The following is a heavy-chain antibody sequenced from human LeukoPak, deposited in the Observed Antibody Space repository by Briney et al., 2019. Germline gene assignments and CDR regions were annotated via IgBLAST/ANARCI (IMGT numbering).Heavy chain of an antibody. CDR1: GGSISSYY. CDR3: ARDHLLWFGLIDY. J-gene: IGHJ4*02. D-gene: IGHD3-10*01. V-gene: IGHV4-4*07. CDR2: IYTSGST. Sequence: SETLSLTCTVSGGSISSYYWSWIRQPAGKGLECLGRIYTSGSTNYNPSLESRVTMSVDTSKNQFSLKLGSVTAADTAVYYCARDHLLWFGLIDYWGQGTLVTVSS.